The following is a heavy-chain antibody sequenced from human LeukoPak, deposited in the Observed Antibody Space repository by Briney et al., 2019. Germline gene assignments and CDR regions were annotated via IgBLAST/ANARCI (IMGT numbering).Heavy chain of an antibody. CDR1: GFTFSSYA. CDR2: ISGSGDST. Sequence: GGSLRLSCAASGFTFSSYAMSWVRQAPGKGLEWVSGISGSGDSTDYADSVKGRFTISRDNSKNTVHLRMNSLRAEDTAVYYCTRRDSTNLDFDYWGQGTLVTVSS. D-gene: IGHD2/OR15-2a*01. J-gene: IGHJ4*02. CDR3: TRRDSTNLDFDY. V-gene: IGHV3-23*01.